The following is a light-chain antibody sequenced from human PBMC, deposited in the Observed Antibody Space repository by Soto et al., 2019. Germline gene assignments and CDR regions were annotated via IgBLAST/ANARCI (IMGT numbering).Light chain of an antibody. CDR3: LQHNTYPWT. J-gene: IGKJ1*01. Sequence: DIQMTQTTSSLSASVGDRVTITCRASQGIRNDLNWYQQKPGRAPKRLIYFASSLQSGVPSRFSGSGYGTEFTLTISSLQSEDFATYYCLQHNTYPWTFGQGTKVEI. V-gene: IGKV1-17*01. CDR2: FAS. CDR1: QGIRND.